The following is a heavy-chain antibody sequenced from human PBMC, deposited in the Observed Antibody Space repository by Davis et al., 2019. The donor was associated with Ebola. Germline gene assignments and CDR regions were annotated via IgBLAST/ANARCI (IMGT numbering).Heavy chain of an antibody. CDR2: IRYDGSNK. J-gene: IGHJ1*01. CDR3: AQGAFEFQH. CDR1: CFTFSSHA. V-gene: IGHV3-30*02. D-gene: IGHD3-9*01. Sequence: GESLMTSCAASCFTFSSHAMHWVSQAPGKGLGWVTFIRYDGSNKYYADSVEGRFTISRDNSKNTLYLQMNSLTSEDTAVYYCAQGAFEFQHWGQGTLVTVAS.